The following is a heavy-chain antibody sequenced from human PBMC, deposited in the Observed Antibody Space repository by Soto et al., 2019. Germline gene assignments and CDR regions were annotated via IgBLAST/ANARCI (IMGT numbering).Heavy chain of an antibody. CDR3: ARRGGYCSGGSCYVYYFDY. D-gene: IGHD2-15*01. J-gene: IGHJ4*02. CDR2: IKQDGSEK. CDR1: GFTFSSYW. Sequence: GGSLRLSCAASGFTFSSYWMSWVRQAPGKGLEWVANIKQDGSEKYYVDSVKGRFTISRDNTKNSLYLQMNSLRAEDTAVYYCARRGGYCSGGSCYVYYFDYWGQGTLVTVSS. V-gene: IGHV3-7*01.